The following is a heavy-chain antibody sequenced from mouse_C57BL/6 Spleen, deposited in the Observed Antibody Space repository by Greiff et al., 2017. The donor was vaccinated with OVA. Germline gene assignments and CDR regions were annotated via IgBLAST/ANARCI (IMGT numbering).Heavy chain of an antibody. J-gene: IGHJ1*03. CDR1: GFSLTSYG. Sequence: VQRVESGPGLVQPSQSLSITCTVSGFSLTSYGVHWVRQSPGKGLEWLGVIWSGGSTDYNAAFISRLSISKDNSKSQVFFKMNSLQADDTAIYYCARMTTVVATGYFDVWGTGTTVTVSS. D-gene: IGHD1-1*01. CDR3: ARMTTVVATGYFDV. V-gene: IGHV2-2*01. CDR2: IWSGGST.